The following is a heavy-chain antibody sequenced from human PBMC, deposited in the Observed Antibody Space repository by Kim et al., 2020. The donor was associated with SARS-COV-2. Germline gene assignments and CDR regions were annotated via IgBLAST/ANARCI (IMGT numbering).Heavy chain of an antibody. Sequence: ASVKVSCKASGYTFTGYYMHWVRQAPGQGLEWMGRINPNSGGTNYAQKFQGRVTMTRDTSISTAYMELSRLRSDDTAVYYCARGYSSWYYYNTDYYYGMDVWGQGTTVTVSS. J-gene: IGHJ6*02. CDR3: ARGYSSWYYYNTDYYYGMDV. CDR2: INPNSGGT. V-gene: IGHV1-2*06. CDR1: GYTFTGYY. D-gene: IGHD6-13*01.